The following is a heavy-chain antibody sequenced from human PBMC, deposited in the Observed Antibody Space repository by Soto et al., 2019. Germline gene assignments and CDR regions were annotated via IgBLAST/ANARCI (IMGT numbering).Heavy chain of an antibody. Sequence: SETLSLTCTVSGVSIRDYYWSWIRQPPGKGLEWIGYIYYSGNTNYNPSLKSRVTISEDTSQNRFSLNLRSVTAADTAVYYCARDRAYYDGSGLYFDYWGQGTLVTVS. CDR2: IYYSGNT. CDR1: GVSIRDYY. V-gene: IGHV4-59*01. CDR3: ARDRAYYDGSGLYFDY. J-gene: IGHJ4*02. D-gene: IGHD3-22*01.